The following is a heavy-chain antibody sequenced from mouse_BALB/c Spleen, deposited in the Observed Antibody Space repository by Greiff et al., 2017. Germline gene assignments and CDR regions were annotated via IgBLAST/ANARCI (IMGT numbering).Heavy chain of an antibody. V-gene: IGHV5-9-3*01. D-gene: IGHD3-3*01. Sequence: DVHLVESGGGLVKPGGSLKLSCAASGFTFSSYAMSWVRQTPEKRLEWVATISSGGSYTYYPDSVKGRFTISRDNAKNTLYLQMSSLRSEDTAMYYCARGPYYFDYWGQGTTLTVSS. CDR2: ISSGGSYT. CDR1: GFTFSSYA. J-gene: IGHJ2*01. CDR3: ARGPYYFDY.